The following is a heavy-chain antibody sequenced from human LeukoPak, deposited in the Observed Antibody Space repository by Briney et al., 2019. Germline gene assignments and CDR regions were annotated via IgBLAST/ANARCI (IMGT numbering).Heavy chain of an antibody. D-gene: IGHD2-2*02. CDR3: ARERIVLVPAAINYYYYDGIDV. CDR1: GFTFSSYG. J-gene: IGHJ6*02. Sequence: GRSLRLSCAASGFTFSSYGMHWVRQAPGKGLEWVAVIWYDGSNKYYADSVKGRFTISRDNSKNTLYLQMNSLRAEDTAVYYCARERIVLVPAAINYYYYDGIDVWGQGTPVTVSS. V-gene: IGHV3-33*01. CDR2: IWYDGSNK.